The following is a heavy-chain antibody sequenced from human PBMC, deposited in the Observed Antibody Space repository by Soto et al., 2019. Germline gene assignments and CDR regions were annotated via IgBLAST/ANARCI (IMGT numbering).Heavy chain of an antibody. J-gene: IGHJ6*02. D-gene: IGHD3-16*01. V-gene: IGHV1-2*04. CDR3: ARGKVLGRSTSYYFGMDV. Sequence: QVQLVQSGAEVKKPGASVKVSCKASGYTFTGYYMHWVRQAPGQGLEWMGWINPNSGGTNYAQKFQGWVTMTRDTSFSTAYMELSRLRSDDTAVYYCARGKVLGRSTSYYFGMDVWGQGTTVTVSS. CDR1: GYTFTGYY. CDR2: INPNSGGT.